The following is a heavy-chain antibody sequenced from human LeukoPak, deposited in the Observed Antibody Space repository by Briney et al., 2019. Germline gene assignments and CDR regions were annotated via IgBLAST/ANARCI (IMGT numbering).Heavy chain of an antibody. Sequence: ASVKVSCKASGYTFTSYGISWVRQAPGQGLEWMGWISAYNGNTNYAQKLQGRVTMTTETSTSTAYMELRSLRSDDTAVYYCARSDISIVRGAMVWGQGTLVIVSS. D-gene: IGHD3-10*01. CDR3: ARSDISIVRGAMV. CDR1: GYTFTSYG. CDR2: ISAYNGNT. J-gene: IGHJ4*02. V-gene: IGHV1-18*01.